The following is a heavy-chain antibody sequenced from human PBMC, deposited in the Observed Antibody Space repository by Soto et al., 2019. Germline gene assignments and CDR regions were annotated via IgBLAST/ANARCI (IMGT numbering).Heavy chain of an antibody. CDR1: GGSTRSYY. D-gene: IGHD1-26*01. Sequence: QVQLHESGPGLVKPSETLSLTCTVSGGSTRSYYWSWIRQPPGKGLEWIGHIYKSRIAKYNPPLKSRVTISLDTSKDQVCLTLTSVTAADTAVYFCARQVGQWSVASTRFDPWGQGTLVTVSS. CDR3: ARQVGQWSVASTRFDP. CDR2: IYKSRIA. J-gene: IGHJ5*02. V-gene: IGHV4-59*01.